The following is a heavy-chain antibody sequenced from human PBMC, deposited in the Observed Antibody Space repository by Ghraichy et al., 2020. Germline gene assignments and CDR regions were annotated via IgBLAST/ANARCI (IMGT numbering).Heavy chain of an antibody. Sequence: GGSLRLSCAASGFTFDDYTMHWLRQAPGKGLEWVSLITWNGGSTYSGDSVKGRFTASSDNSKNSLYLQMNSLRTEDTALYYCAAEYYYDSSGSFHYWGQGTLVAVSS. J-gene: IGHJ4*02. D-gene: IGHD3-22*01. CDR1: GFTFDDYT. CDR2: ITWNGGST. V-gene: IGHV3-43*01. CDR3: AAEYYYDSSGSFHY.